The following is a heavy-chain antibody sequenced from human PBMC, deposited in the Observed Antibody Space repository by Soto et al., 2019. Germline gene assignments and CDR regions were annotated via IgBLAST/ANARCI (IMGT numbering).Heavy chain of an antibody. CDR2: ISGSGGST. J-gene: IGHJ6*02. Sequence: GGSLRLSCAASGFTFSSYAMSWVRQAPGKGLEWVAAISGSGGSTYYADSAKGRFTISRNNSKNTLYLQMTSWRAEDTAVHYGAKVKCSSTSCSYYYYGMDVWGQGTTVTVSS. CDR3: AKVKCSSTSCSYYYYGMDV. CDR1: GFTFSSYA. D-gene: IGHD2-2*01. V-gene: IGHV3-23*01.